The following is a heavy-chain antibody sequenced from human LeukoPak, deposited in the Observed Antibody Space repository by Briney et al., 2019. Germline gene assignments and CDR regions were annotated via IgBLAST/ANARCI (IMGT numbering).Heavy chain of an antibody. Sequence: SETLSLTCAVYGGSFSGYYWSWIRQPPGKGLEWIGEINHSGSTNYNPSLKSRVTISVDTSKNQFSLKLSSVTAADTAVYYCARVAYYGSGSYYYYGMDVWGQGTTVTVSS. CDR3: ARVAYYGSGSYYYYGMDV. CDR1: GGSFSGYY. J-gene: IGHJ6*02. CDR2: INHSGST. D-gene: IGHD3-10*01. V-gene: IGHV4-34*01.